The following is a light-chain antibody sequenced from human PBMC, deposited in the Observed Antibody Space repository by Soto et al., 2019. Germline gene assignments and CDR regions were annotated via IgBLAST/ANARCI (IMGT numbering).Light chain of an antibody. CDR1: QSVLYSSNNKNY. V-gene: IGKV4-1*01. CDR3: QQYYSTSFT. CDR2: WAS. Sequence: DIVMTQSPDSLAVSLGERATINCKSSQSVLYSSNNKNYLAWYQQKPGQPPKLLIYWASTRESGVPDRFSGSGSGTDFTLTISSLQAEDVAVYYCQQYYSTSFTFGPGTKGGYQ. J-gene: IGKJ3*01.